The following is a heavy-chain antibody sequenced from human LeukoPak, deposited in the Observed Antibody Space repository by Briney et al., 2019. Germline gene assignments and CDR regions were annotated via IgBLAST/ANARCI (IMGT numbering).Heavy chain of an antibody. CDR2: INSDGSST. J-gene: IGHJ3*02. CDR3: ARATDDAFDI. V-gene: IGHV3-74*01. CDR1: GFTFRSYW. Sequence: PGGSLGLSCAASGFTFRSYWMHWVRQAPGKGLVWVSPINSDGSSTSYADSVKGRFTISRDNAKNTLYLQMNSLRAEDTAVYYCARATDDAFDIWGQGTMVTVSS.